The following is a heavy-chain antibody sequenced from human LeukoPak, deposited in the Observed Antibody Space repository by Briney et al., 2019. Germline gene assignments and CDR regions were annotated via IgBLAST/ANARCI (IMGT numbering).Heavy chain of an antibody. V-gene: IGHV4-4*07. J-gene: IGHJ1*01. D-gene: IGHD3-22*01. CDR3: ARLYYDSTLQH. CDR1: GASISSYY. Sequence: PSETLSLTCSVYGASISSYYWNWIRQPAGKGLEWIGRIYSSENTNYNPSLKSRVTMSVDTSKNQFSLKLSSVTAADTAVYYCARLYYDSTLQHWGQGTLVTVSS. CDR2: IYSSENT.